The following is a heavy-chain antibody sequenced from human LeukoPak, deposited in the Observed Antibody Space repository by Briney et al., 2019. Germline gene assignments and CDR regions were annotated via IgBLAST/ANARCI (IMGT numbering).Heavy chain of an antibody. CDR1: GFRFSTYW. CDR2: IKQDGSEK. V-gene: IGHV3-7*01. J-gene: IGHJ4*02. D-gene: IGHD4-11*01. Sequence: PGGSLRLSCAASGFRFSTYWMSWVRQARGRGREWVASIKQDGSEKYYVDSVKGRFTISRDNARNSLYLQMDSLRPEDTAVYYCADGTTPDYWGQGTLVTVSS. CDR3: ADGTTPDY.